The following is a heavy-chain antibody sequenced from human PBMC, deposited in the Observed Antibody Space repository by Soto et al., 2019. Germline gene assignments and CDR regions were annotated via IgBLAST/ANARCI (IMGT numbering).Heavy chain of an antibody. V-gene: IGHV4-31*03. J-gene: IGHJ1*01. CDR3: ARSGDIVVVPAAPRSADLEYFQH. CDR1: GGSISSGGYY. D-gene: IGHD2-2*01. Sequence: PSETLSLTCTVSGGSISSGGYYWSWIRQHPGKGLEWIGYIYYSGSTYYNPSLKSRVTISVDTSKNQFSLKLSSVTAADTAVYYCARSGDIVVVPAAPRSADLEYFQHWGQGTLVTVSS. CDR2: IYYSGST.